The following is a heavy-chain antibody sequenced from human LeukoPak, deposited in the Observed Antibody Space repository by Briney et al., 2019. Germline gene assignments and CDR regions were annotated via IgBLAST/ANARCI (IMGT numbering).Heavy chain of an antibody. V-gene: IGHV4-38-2*01. CDR3: ALGTSSYWFDP. D-gene: IGHD6-6*01. Sequence: GSLRLSCAASGFTFSDYYMSWIRQPPGKGLEWIGSIYYSGSTYYNPSLKSRVTISVDTSKNQFSLKLSSVTAADTAVYYCALGTSSYWFDPWGQGTLVTVSS. CDR1: GFTFSDYY. CDR2: IYYSGST. J-gene: IGHJ5*02.